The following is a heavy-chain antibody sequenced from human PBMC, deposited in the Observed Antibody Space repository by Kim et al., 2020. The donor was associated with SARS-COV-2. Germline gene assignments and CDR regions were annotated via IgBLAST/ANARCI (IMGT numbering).Heavy chain of an antibody. Sequence: GGSLRLSCTASGFTFSDYAMSWVRQAPGKGLEWVGFIRSKANGGTTEYAASVKGRFTISRDDSKSIAYMQMTSLKTEDTDVYYCTRDLYYDIFTGSSRYYYMDVWGKGTTVTVSS. J-gene: IGHJ6*03. CDR2: IRSKANGGTT. CDR3: TRDLYYDIFTGSSRYYYMDV. V-gene: IGHV3-49*04. D-gene: IGHD3-9*01. CDR1: GFTFSDYA.